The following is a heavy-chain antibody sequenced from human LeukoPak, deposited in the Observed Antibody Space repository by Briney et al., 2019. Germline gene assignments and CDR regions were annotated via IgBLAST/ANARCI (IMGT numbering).Heavy chain of an antibody. CDR2: FDPEDGKT. CDR1: GYTLAELS. Sequence: ASVKVSCKVSGYTLAELSMHWVRQAPGKGLEWMGGFDPEDGKTIYAQKFQGRVTMTEDTSTDTAYMELSSLKSEDTAVYYCASTQPVLAAIRPTYYYMDVWGKGTTVTVSS. D-gene: IGHD2-2*01. J-gene: IGHJ6*03. V-gene: IGHV1-24*01. CDR3: ASTQPVLAAIRPTYYYMDV.